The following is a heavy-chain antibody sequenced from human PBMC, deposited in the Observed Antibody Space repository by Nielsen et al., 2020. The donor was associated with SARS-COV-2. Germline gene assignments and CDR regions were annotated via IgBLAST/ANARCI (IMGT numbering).Heavy chain of an antibody. D-gene: IGHD6-13*01. V-gene: IGHV3-23*01. J-gene: IGHJ6*02. CDR1: GFTSSSYG. CDR3: AKPTQHLVREAFYYYYHMDV. Sequence: GESLKISCAASGFTSSSYGMSWVRQAPGKGLEWVSLITIGGASTYYADSVQGRFTISRDNSKNTLYLQMNSLRAEDTAVYYCAKPTQHLVREAFYYYYHMDVWGQGTTVTVSS. CDR2: ITIGGAST.